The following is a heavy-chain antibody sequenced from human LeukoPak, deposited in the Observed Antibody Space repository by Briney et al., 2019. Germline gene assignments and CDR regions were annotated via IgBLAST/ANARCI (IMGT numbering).Heavy chain of an antibody. Sequence: KPSETLSLTCTVSGGSISSYYWSWIPQPPGKGLEWIGYIYYSGSNNYNPSLKSRVTISVDTSKNQFSLKLSSVTAAATAVYYCARAQNEGYCSGGSCDAWFDPWGQGTLVTVSS. CDR2: IYYSGSN. J-gene: IGHJ5*02. V-gene: IGHV4-59*01. D-gene: IGHD2-15*01. CDR1: GGSISSYY. CDR3: ARAQNEGYCSGGSCDAWFDP.